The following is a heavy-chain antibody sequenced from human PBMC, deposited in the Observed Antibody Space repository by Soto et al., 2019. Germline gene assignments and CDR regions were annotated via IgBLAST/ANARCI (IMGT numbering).Heavy chain of an antibody. J-gene: IGHJ4*02. CDR2: IYYSESA. CDR1: GASIRSHH. Sequence: PSETLSLTCTVSGASIRSHHWSWTRQPPGKGLEWIGYIYYSESANYNSSLKSRATISVDTSKNQFSLKLSSVTAADTAVYYCARLMATVANDYWGQGTLVTVSS. D-gene: IGHD4-17*01. V-gene: IGHV4-59*08. CDR3: ARLMATVANDY.